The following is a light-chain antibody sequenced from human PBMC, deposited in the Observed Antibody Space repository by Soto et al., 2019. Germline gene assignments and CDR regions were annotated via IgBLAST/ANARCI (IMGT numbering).Light chain of an antibody. CDR1: SSDIGDYDY. J-gene: IGLJ2*01. CDR3: CSYTDIALDVV. Sequence: QSVPTQPASVSGSPGQSITISCTGTSSDIGDYDYVSWYQHRPGKAPKLLIFDVTHRPSGVSDRFSGSKSVNTASLTISGVRPEDEADYYCCSYTDIALDVVFGGGTKVTVL. V-gene: IGLV2-14*01. CDR2: DVT.